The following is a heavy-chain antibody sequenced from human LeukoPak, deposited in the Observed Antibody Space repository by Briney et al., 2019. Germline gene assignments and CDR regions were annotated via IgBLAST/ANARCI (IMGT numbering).Heavy chain of an antibody. CDR1: GDSVSSNTAA. J-gene: IGHJ4*02. D-gene: IGHD6-19*01. CDR2: TYYRSKWYY. V-gene: IGHV6-1*01. CDR3: ARVSFRQWLENFDY. Sequence: SQTLSLTCAISGDSVSSNTAAWNWIRQSPSRGLEWLGRTYYRSKWYYDYAVSVKSRITINPDTSKNQFSLQLNSVTPEDTAVYYCARVSFRQWLENFDYWGQGTLVTVSS.